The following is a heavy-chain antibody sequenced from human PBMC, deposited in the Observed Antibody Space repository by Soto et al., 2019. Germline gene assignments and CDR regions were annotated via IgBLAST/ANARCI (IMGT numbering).Heavy chain of an antibody. Sequence: QVQLVQSGAEVKKPGSSVKVSCKASGGTFSSYAISWVRQAPGQGLEWMGGIIPIFGTANYAQKFQGRVTITTDQSTSTAYMELSSLRSEDTAVYYCARDLGYCSSTSCSRVGGMDVWRQGSTVTVSS. D-gene: IGHD2-2*01. V-gene: IGHV1-69*01. CDR1: GGTFSSYA. CDR2: IIPIFGTA. CDR3: ARDLGYCSSTSCSRVGGMDV. J-gene: IGHJ6*02.